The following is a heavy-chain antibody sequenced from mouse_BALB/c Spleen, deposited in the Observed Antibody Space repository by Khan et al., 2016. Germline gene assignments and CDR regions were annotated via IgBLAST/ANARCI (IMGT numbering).Heavy chain of an antibody. D-gene: IGHD1-1*01. Sequence: QIQLVQSGPELKKPGKTVKISCKASVYTFTNYGMNWVKQAPGKGLKWMGWINTYSGESTYADAFKGRFAFSLETSANTAYLQINNLKNEDTATYFCARYRYYYGSSRYFDVWGAGTTVTVSS. J-gene: IGHJ1*01. CDR2: INTYSGES. CDR3: ARYRYYYGSSRYFDV. CDR1: VYTFTNYG. V-gene: IGHV9-3-1*01.